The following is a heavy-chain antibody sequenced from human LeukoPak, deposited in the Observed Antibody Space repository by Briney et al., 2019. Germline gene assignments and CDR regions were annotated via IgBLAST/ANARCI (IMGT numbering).Heavy chain of an antibody. CDR2: IYTSGST. CDR3: ARLAAAGRNDAFDI. Sequence: SETLSLTCTVSGGSISSYYWSWIRQPAGKGLEWIGRIYTSGSTNYNPSLKSRVTMSVDTSKNQFSLKLSSVTAADTAVYYCARLAAAGRNDAFDIWGQGTMVTVSS. CDR1: GGSISSYY. V-gene: IGHV4-4*07. D-gene: IGHD6-13*01. J-gene: IGHJ3*02.